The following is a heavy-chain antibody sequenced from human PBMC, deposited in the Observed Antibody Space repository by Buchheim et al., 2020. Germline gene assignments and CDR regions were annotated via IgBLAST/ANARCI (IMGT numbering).Heavy chain of an antibody. CDR1: GFTFSSYA. CDR3: AREDGELYFDY. CDR2: ISYDGRSE. J-gene: IGHJ4*02. V-gene: IGHV3-30*04. Sequence: QVQLVESGGGVVQPGRSLRLSCAASGFTFSSYAMHWVRQAPGKGLEWVAVISYDGRSENYADSVKGRFTTSRDNSENTLYLQMNSLRVEDTAVYYCAREDGELYFDYWGQGTL. D-gene: IGHD1-7*01.